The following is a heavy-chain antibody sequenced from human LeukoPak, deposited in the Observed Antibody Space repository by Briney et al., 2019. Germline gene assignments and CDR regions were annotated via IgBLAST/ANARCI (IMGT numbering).Heavy chain of an antibody. V-gene: IGHV3-64*01. CDR1: GFTFSSYA. Sequence: QSGGSLRLSCAASGFTFSSYAMHWVRQAPGKGLEYVSAISSNGGSTYYANSVKGRFTISRDNAKNSLYLQMDSLRTEDTAFYYCARGRWFGESPFDYWGQGTLVTVSS. CDR3: ARGRWFGESPFDY. D-gene: IGHD3-10*01. CDR2: ISSNGGST. J-gene: IGHJ4*02.